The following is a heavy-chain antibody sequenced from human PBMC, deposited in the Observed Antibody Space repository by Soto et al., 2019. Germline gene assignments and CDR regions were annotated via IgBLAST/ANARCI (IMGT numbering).Heavy chain of an antibody. D-gene: IGHD5-18*01. CDR1: GGSISSYY. J-gene: IGHJ4*02. V-gene: IGHV4-59*08. Sequence: QVQLQESGPGLVKPSETLSLTCTVSGGSISSYYWSWIRQPPGKGLEWIGYIYYSGSTNYNPSLKSRVTISVDTSKNQFSLKLSSVTAADTAVYYCARQSYGRAIDYWGQGTLVTVSS. CDR2: IYYSGST. CDR3: ARQSYGRAIDY.